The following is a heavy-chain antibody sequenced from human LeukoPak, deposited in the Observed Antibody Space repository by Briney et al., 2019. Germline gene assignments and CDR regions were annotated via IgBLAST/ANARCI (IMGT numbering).Heavy chain of an antibody. V-gene: IGHV3-21*01. D-gene: IGHD6-13*01. CDR3: ARPQARYSSSWYSSLDY. Sequence: GSLRLSCAASGFTFSSYTMNWVRQAPGKGLEWVSSITGGSGNMYYADSVEGRFTISRDNSKNTLYLQMNSLRAEDTAVYYCARPQARYSSSWYSSLDYWGQGTLVTVSS. CDR2: ITGGSGNM. J-gene: IGHJ4*02. CDR1: GFTFSSYT.